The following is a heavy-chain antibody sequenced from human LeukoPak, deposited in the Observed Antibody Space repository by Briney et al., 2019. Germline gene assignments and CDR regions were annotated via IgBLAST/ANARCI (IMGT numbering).Heavy chain of an antibody. CDR2: IIPIFGTA. CDR3: ARVGCGGDCLMDWYYGMDV. Sequence: SVKVSCKASGGTFSSYAISWVRQAPGQGLEWMGGIIPIFGTANYAQKFQGRVTITADESTSTAYMELSSLRSEDTAVYYCARVGCGGDCLMDWYYGMDVWGQGTTVTVSS. D-gene: IGHD2-21*02. V-gene: IGHV1-69*13. J-gene: IGHJ6*02. CDR1: GGTFSSYA.